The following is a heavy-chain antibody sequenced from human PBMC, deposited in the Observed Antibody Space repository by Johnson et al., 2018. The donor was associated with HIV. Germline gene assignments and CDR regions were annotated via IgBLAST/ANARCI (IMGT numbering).Heavy chain of an antibody. CDR2: ISYDGSNK. CDR1: GFTFSSYA. D-gene: IGHD3-10*01. J-gene: IGHJ3*02. Sequence: QEQLVESGGDVVQPGRSLRLSCAASGFTFSSYAMHWVRQAPGKGLEWVAVISYDGSNKYYADSVKGRFTISRDNSNNTLDLQMNSLKTEDTGVYYCAKDRGLSAFDIWGQGTMVTVSS. CDR3: AKDRGLSAFDI. V-gene: IGHV3-30-3*01.